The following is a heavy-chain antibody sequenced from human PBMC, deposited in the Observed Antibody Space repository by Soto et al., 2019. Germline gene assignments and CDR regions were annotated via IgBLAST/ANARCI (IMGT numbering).Heavy chain of an antibody. V-gene: IGHV3-21*01. CDR1: GFTFSSYS. D-gene: IGHD5-12*01. CDR2: ISSSSSYI. Sequence: PGGSLRLSCAASGFTFSSYSMNWVRQAPGKGLEWVSSISSSSSYIYYADSVKGRFTISRDNAKNSLYLQMNSLRAEDTAVYYCARDPRDGYNSWNYYYYGMDVWGQGTTVTVSS. J-gene: IGHJ6*02. CDR3: ARDPRDGYNSWNYYYYGMDV.